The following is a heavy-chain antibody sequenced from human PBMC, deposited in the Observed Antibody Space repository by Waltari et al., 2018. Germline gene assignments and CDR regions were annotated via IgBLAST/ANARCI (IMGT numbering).Heavy chain of an antibody. CDR2: SNSDGSST. CDR1: GFPYSMYW. D-gene: IGHD4-17*01. J-gene: IGHJ2*01. CDR3: ARGARRTTVTTGWWYFDL. Sequence: EVQLVESGGGLVQPGGSLRLSCAASGFPYSMYWMHWVRQAPGKGLVWVSRSNSDGSSTSYADCVKGRFTISKDNAKNTVYLQMNSLRAEDTAIYYCARGARRTTVTTGWWYFDLWGRGTLVTVSS. V-gene: IGHV3-74*01.